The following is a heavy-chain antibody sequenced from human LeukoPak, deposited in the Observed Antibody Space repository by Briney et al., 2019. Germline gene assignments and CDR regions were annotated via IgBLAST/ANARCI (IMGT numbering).Heavy chain of an antibody. CDR1: GYTFTGYY. J-gene: IGHJ4*02. V-gene: IGHV1-2*02. CDR2: INPNNGGT. Sequence: ASVKVSCKASGYTFTGYYMHWVRQAPGQGLEWMGWINPNNGGTNYAQKFQGRVTMTRDTSISTAYMELSRLRSDDTAVYYCARDPSAEYNFDYWGQGTLVTVSS. CDR3: ARDPSAEYNFDY. D-gene: IGHD1-1*01.